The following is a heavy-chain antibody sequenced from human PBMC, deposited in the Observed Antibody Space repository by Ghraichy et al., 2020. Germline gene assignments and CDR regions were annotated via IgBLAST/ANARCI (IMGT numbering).Heavy chain of an antibody. CDR2: ISWDGGST. Sequence: SCAASGFTFDDYTMHWVRQAPGKGLEWVSLISWDGGSTYYADSVKGRFTISRDNSKNSLYLQMNSLRTEDTALYYCAKDQGRGYSSGWYLSDAFDIWGQGTMVTVSS. V-gene: IGHV3-43*01. D-gene: IGHD6-19*01. J-gene: IGHJ3*02. CDR1: GFTFDDYT. CDR3: AKDQGRGYSSGWYLSDAFDI.